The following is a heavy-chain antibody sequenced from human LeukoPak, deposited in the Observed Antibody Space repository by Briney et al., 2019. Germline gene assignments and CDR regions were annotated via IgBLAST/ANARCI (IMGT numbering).Heavy chain of an antibody. J-gene: IGHJ4*02. D-gene: IGHD1-26*01. V-gene: IGHV4-59*01. CDR1: GGSISGYY. CDR3: AREKYGGSNDY. Sequence: PSETLSLTCAVSGGSISGYYWSWIRQPPGKGLEWIGYIYYSGISNYNPSLKSRVAISVDTSNNQFSLRLSSVTAADTAMYYCAREKYGGSNDYWGQGTLVTASS. CDR2: IYYSGIS.